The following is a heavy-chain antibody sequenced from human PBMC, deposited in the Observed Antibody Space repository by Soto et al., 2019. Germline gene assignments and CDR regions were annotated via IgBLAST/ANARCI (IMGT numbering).Heavy chain of an antibody. V-gene: IGHV4-61*01. Sequence: LSLTCPVSGGSFTRTSFYWRWIRQTPGKGLEWIGYFHYGGRTNYNPSLKSRVNISVDTSKNQFSLQLSSVTAADTALYFCVRDRPLTYAYDLSGQGNLFTVSS. D-gene: IGHD3-16*01. J-gene: IGHJ5*02. CDR3: VRDRPLTYAYDL. CDR2: FHYGGRT. CDR1: GGSFTRTSFY.